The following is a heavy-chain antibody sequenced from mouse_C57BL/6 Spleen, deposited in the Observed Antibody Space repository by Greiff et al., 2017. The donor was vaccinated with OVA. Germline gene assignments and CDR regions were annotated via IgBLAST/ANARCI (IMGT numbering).Heavy chain of an antibody. V-gene: IGHV1-63*01. J-gene: IGHJ3*01. CDR3: ARRDYPAWFAY. D-gene: IGHD5-5*01. Sequence: VQLVESGAELVRPGTSVKMSCKASGYTFTNYWIGWAKQRPGHGLEWIGDIYPGGGYTNYNEKFKGKATLTADKSSSTAYMQFSSLTSEDSAIYYCARRDYPAWFAYWGQGTLVTVSA. CDR2: IYPGGGYT. CDR1: GYTFTNYW.